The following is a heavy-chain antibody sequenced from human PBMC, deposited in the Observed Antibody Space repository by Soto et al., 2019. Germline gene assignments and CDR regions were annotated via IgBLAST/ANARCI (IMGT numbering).Heavy chain of an antibody. Sequence: SETLSLTCTVSGGSISRYYWSWIRQPPGKGLEWIGYIYYSGSTNYSPSLRSRVTISIETSKTQFSLKLSSVSAADTAVYYRARTPYDILTGFYFDYWGQGTLVTVSS. CDR3: ARTPYDILTGFYFDY. J-gene: IGHJ4*02. V-gene: IGHV4-59*08. CDR1: GGSISRYY. D-gene: IGHD3-9*01. CDR2: IYYSGST.